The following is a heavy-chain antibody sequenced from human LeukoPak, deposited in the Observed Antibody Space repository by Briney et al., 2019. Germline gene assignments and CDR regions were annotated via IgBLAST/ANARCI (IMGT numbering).Heavy chain of an antibody. CDR2: IRYDGSKK. CDR3: TTQGHWYDSSGYNFVDY. CDR1: GFTFSNYG. D-gene: IGHD3-22*01. J-gene: IGHJ4*02. V-gene: IGHV3-30*02. Sequence: GGSLRLSCAASGFTFSNYGMHWVRQAPGKGLEWVAFIRYDGSKKHYADSVKGRFTISRDNSKNTLYLQMNSLRAEDTAMYYCTTQGHWYDSSGYNFVDYWGQGTLVTVSS.